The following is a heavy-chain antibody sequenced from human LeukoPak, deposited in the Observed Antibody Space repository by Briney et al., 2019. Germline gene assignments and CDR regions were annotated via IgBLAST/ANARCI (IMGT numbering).Heavy chain of an antibody. V-gene: IGHV4-61*02. CDR1: GGSISSGSYY. CDR3: ARAYDFWSGYHFDP. CDR2: IYTSGIT. J-gene: IGHJ5*02. Sequence: SQTLSPTCTVCGGSISSGSYYWSWVRQPAGKGLEWIGRIYTSGITYYNPSLKSRVDISVDTSKSQFSLKMSSVTAADTAVYYCARAYDFWSGYHFDPWGQGTLVTVSS. D-gene: IGHD3-3*01.